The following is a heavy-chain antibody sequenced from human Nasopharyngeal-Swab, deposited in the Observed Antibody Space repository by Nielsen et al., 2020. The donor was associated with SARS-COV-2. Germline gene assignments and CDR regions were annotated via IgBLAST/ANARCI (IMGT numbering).Heavy chain of an antibody. Sequence: VRQMPGKGLEWVSSISSSSSYIYYADSVKGRFTISRDNAKNSLYLQMNSLRAEDTAVYYCARSRGRDGYNYAFDIWGQGTMVTVSS. CDR3: ARSRGRDGYNYAFDI. V-gene: IGHV3-21*04. D-gene: IGHD5-24*01. CDR2: ISSSSSYI. J-gene: IGHJ3*02.